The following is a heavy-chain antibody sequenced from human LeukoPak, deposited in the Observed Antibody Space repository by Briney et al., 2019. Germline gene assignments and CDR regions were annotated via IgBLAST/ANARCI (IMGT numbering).Heavy chain of an antibody. Sequence: GGSLRLSCEASGFAFSNAWMSWVRQAPGKGLEWVGRIKSKSDGGTTDYAAPVKGRFAISRDDSRNTLYLQMNSLTTADTAVYYCTSTLGYWGQGTLVTVSS. CDR1: GFAFSNAW. D-gene: IGHD3-16*01. J-gene: IGHJ4*02. V-gene: IGHV3-15*01. CDR2: IKSKSDGGTT. CDR3: TSTLGY.